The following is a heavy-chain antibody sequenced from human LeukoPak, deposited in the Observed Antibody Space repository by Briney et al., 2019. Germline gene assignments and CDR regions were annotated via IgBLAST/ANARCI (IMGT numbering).Heavy chain of an antibody. CDR3: AREPHWSAGSYYSAGHHMDV. Sequence: TGGSLRLSCAVSGITLSNYGMSWVRQAPGKGLEWVAAISDSGGRTNYADSVKGRFTISRDNPKNTLYLQMNSLRAEDTAVYYCAREPHWSAGSYYSAGHHMDVWGKGTTVTVPS. D-gene: IGHD3-22*01. V-gene: IGHV3-23*01. CDR1: GITLSNYG. J-gene: IGHJ6*03. CDR2: ISDSGGRT.